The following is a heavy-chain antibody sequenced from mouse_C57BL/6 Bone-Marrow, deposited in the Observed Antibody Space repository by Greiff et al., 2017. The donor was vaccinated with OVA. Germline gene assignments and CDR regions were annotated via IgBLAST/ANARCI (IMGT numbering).Heavy chain of an antibody. J-gene: IGHJ1*03. CDR2: IDPSDSYT. Sequence: QVQLQQPGAELVRPGTSVKLSCKASGYTFTSYWMHWVKQRPGQGLEWIGVIDPSDSYTNYNQKFKGKATLTVDTSSSTAYMQLSSLTSEDSAVXYCASYYAGYFDVWGTGTTVTVSS. V-gene: IGHV1-59*01. CDR1: GYTFTSYW. D-gene: IGHD1-1*01. CDR3: ASYYAGYFDV.